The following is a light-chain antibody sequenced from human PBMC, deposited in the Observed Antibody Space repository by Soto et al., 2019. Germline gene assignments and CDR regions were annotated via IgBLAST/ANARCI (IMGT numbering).Light chain of an antibody. V-gene: IGLV1-44*01. CDR3: ATWDDRLNGVV. Sequence: QSVLTQPPSASGTPGQRVTISCSGSSSNIGSNTVSWYQRLPGTAPKLLIYRNHQRPSGVPDRVSGSKSGTSASLAIGGLQSEDEADYYCATWDDRLNGVVIGGGTKVTVL. J-gene: IGLJ3*02. CDR1: SSNIGSNT. CDR2: RNH.